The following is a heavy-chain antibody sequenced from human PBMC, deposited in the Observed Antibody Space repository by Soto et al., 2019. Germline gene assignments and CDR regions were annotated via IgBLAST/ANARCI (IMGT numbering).Heavy chain of an antibody. J-gene: IGHJ4*02. D-gene: IGHD7-27*01. CDR3: PSPLRPTNWGGGYFDC. V-gene: IGHV4-39*01. CDR2: MSYSRST. Sequence: QLQLQESGPGLVKPSETLSLTCFVSGGSISSNNYYWGWIRQPPGKGLEWIGSMSYSRSTYYNPSPKSRVTISVDTSKNQFSLKLTSVTAVNTAVYYSPSPLRPTNWGGGYFDCWGQGPLVTVPS. CDR1: GGSISSNNYY.